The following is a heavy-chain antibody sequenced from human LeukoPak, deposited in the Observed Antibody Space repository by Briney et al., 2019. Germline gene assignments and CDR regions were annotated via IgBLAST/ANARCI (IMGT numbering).Heavy chain of an antibody. CDR1: GFTFDDYA. CDR2: ISWNSGSI. Sequence: GGSLRLSCAASGFTFDDYAMHWVRQAPGKGLEWVSGISWNSGSISYADSVKGRFTISRDNAKNSPYLQMNSLRAEDTALYYCAKSREGSGYYYGEFDYWGQGTLVTVSS. D-gene: IGHD3-22*01. CDR3: AKSREGSGYYYGEFDY. V-gene: IGHV3-9*01. J-gene: IGHJ4*02.